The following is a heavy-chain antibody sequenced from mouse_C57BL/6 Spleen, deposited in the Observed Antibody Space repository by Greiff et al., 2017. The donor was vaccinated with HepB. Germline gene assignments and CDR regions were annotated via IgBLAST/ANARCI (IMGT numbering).Heavy chain of an antibody. J-gene: IGHJ1*03. CDR2: ILPGSGST. CDR3: ARRGGYYGSSLYWYFDV. D-gene: IGHD1-1*01. Sequence: LVESGAELMKPGASVKLSCKATGYTFTGYWIEWVKQRPGHGLEWIGEILPGSGSTNYNEKFKGKATFTADTSSNTAYMQLSSLTTEDSAIYYCARRGGYYGSSLYWYFDVWGTGTTVTVSS. CDR1: GYTFTGYW. V-gene: IGHV1-9*01.